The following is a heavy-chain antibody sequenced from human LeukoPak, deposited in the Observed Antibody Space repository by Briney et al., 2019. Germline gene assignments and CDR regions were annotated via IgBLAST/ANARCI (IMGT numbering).Heavy chain of an antibody. J-gene: IGHJ3*02. CDR1: GYTFTGYY. CDR2: INPNSGGT. Sequence: ASVKVSCKASGYTFTGYYMHWVRQAPGHGLEWMGWINPNSGGTNYAQKFQGRVTMTRDTSISTAYMELSRLRSDDTAVYYCARGPGYSYGFIPSAFGIWGQGTMVTVSS. D-gene: IGHD5-18*01. V-gene: IGHV1-2*02. CDR3: ARGPGYSYGFIPSAFGI.